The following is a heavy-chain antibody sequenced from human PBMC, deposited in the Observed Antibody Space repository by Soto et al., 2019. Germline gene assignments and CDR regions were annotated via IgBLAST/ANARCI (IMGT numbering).Heavy chain of an antibody. CDR2: IREDGRDM. J-gene: IGHJ4*01. D-gene: IGHD3-9*01. Sequence: GGSLRLSCAASGFNFRSYWMNWVRRAPGKGLEWLANIREDGRDMYYVDSVKGRFTVSRDNAKNSLYLDMNSLRAEDTAVYYCARGTPTPGTGYWGQGTLVTVSS. CDR3: ARGTPTPGTGY. V-gene: IGHV3-7*03. CDR1: GFNFRSYW.